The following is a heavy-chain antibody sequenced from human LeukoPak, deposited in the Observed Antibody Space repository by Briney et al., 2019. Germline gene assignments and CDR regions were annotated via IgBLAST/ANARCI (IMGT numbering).Heavy chain of an antibody. V-gene: IGHV1-46*01. CDR3: ARQKGGQYEDAFDI. CDR2: INPSGGTT. CDR1: GYTLTSYG. J-gene: IGHJ3*02. Sequence: GASVKVSCKASGYTLTSYGISWVRQAPGQGLEWMGIINPSGGTTIYAQKFQGRVTMTRDTSTSTVYMELSSLRSEDTAVYYCARQKGGQYEDAFDIWGQGTVVTVSS. D-gene: IGHD2-8*01.